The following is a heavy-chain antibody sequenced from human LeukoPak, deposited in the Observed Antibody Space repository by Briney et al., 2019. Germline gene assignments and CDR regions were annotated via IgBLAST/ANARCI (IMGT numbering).Heavy chain of an antibody. CDR1: GFTFSSYA. Sequence: PGGSLRLSCEGSGFTFSSYAMSWVRQAPGKRLEWVSAISGLSERTYYADSVMGRFTISRDNAKNSLYLQMNSLRVEDTAVYSCASDNWNNFGYWGQGTLVTVSS. D-gene: IGHD1-20*01. CDR3: ASDNWNNFGY. V-gene: IGHV3-23*01. J-gene: IGHJ4*02. CDR2: ISGLSERT.